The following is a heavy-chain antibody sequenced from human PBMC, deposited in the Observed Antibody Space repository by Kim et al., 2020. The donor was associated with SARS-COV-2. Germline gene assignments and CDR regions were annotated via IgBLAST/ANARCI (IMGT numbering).Heavy chain of an antibody. V-gene: IGHV4-4*07. Sequence: SETLSLTCTVSGGSLGSYFWSWVRQPAGKGLEWIGRIQSSGITNYNPSLSSRISMSVDTPKNQFSLRLSSVTAADTAMYYCARETRPVYYGMDVWGQGTT. CDR3: ARETRPVYYGMDV. J-gene: IGHJ6*02. CDR2: IQSSGIT. D-gene: IGHD1-1*01. CDR1: GGSLGSYF.